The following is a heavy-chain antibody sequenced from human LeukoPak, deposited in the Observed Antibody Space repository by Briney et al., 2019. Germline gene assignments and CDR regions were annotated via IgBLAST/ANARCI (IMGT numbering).Heavy chain of an antibody. Sequence: GASVKVSCKVSGYTLTELSMHWVRQAPGKGLEWMGGFDPEDGETIYAQKFQGRVTMTEDTSTDTAYMELSSLRSEDTAVYYCARDTHGPSYSGYDPTPYYYYGMDVWGQGTTVTVSS. J-gene: IGHJ6*02. D-gene: IGHD5-12*01. V-gene: IGHV1-24*01. CDR1: GYTLTELS. CDR2: FDPEDGET. CDR3: ARDTHGPSYSGYDPTPYYYYGMDV.